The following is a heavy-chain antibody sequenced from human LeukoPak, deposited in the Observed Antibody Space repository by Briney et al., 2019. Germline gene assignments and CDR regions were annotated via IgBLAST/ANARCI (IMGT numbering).Heavy chain of an antibody. D-gene: IGHD3-22*01. V-gene: IGHV5-51*01. CDR1: GYSFTSYW. Sequence: GESLKISCKGSGYSFTSYWIGWVRQMPGKGLEWMGIIYPGDSDTRYSPSFQGHVTISADKSISTAYLQWSSLKASDTAMYYCARVTYYYDSSGYYYHHAFDIWGQGTMVTVSS. J-gene: IGHJ3*02. CDR2: IYPGDSDT. CDR3: ARVTYYYDSSGYYYHHAFDI.